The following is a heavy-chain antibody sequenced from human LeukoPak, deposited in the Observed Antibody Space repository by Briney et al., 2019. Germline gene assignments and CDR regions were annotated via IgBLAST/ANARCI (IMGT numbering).Heavy chain of an antibody. CDR2: ISGSGGST. Sequence: PGGSLRLSCAASGFTFSSYAMSWVRQAPGKGLEWVSAISGSGGSTYYADSVKGRFTISRDNSKNTLYLQMNSLRAEDTAVYYCAKSSLEWLLPYYYDYWGQGTLVTVSS. CDR3: AKSSLEWLLPYYYDY. D-gene: IGHD3-3*01. V-gene: IGHV3-23*01. J-gene: IGHJ4*02. CDR1: GFTFSSYA.